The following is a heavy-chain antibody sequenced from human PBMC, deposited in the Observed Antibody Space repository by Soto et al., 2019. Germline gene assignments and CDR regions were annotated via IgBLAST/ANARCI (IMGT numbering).Heavy chain of an antibody. CDR2: IYHRGST. Sequence: QLQLQESGSGLVKPSQTLSLTCAVSGDSITSGGFSWSWIRQPPGKGLEWIGYIYHRGSTYYTPSLKSRVPISLDRSKNQFSLKLNSVTAADTAVYFCARGGDYYFDSWGQGTLVTVSP. D-gene: IGHD2-21*02. CDR3: ARGGDYYFDS. J-gene: IGHJ4*02. V-gene: IGHV4-30-2*01. CDR1: GDSITSGGFS.